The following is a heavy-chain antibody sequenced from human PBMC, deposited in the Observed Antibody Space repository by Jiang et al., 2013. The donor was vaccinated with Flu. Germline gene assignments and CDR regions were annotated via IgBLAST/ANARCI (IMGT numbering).Heavy chain of an antibody. J-gene: IGHJ4*02. CDR1: GGSISSSNW. CDR2: IYHSGST. V-gene: IGHV4-4*02. Sequence: GGSISSSNWWSWVRQPPGKGLEWIGEIYHSGSTNYNPSLKSRVTISVDKSKNQFSLKLSSVTAADTAVYYCATGGYYYDSSGYSRYDYWGQGTLVTVSS. D-gene: IGHD3-22*01. CDR3: ATGGYYYDSSGYSRYDY.